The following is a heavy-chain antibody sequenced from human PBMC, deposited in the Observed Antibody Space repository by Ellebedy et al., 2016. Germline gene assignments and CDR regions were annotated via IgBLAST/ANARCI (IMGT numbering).Heavy chain of an antibody. CDR2: ISYDGSNK. CDR3: AQDAFDI. V-gene: IGHV3-30*18. Sequence: GGSLRLXCAASGFTFSSYGMHWVRQAPGKGLEWVAVISYDGSNKYYADSVKGRFTISRDNSKNTLYLQMNSLRAEDTAVYYCAQDAFDIWGQGTMVTVSS. J-gene: IGHJ3*02. CDR1: GFTFSSYG.